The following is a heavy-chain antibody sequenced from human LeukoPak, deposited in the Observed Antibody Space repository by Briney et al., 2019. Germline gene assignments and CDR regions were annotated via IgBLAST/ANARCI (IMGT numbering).Heavy chain of an antibody. D-gene: IGHD3-10*01. J-gene: IGHJ6*03. CDR2: INPNSGGT. Sequence: ASVKVSCKASGYTFTGYYMHWVRQAPGQGLEWMGWINPNSGGTNYAQKVQGRVTMTRDTSISTAYMELSRLRSDDTAVYYCARDRYYGSGSYYNYSYYYYMDVWGKGTTVTISS. CDR1: GYTFTGYY. V-gene: IGHV1-2*02. CDR3: ARDRYYGSGSYYNYSYYYYMDV.